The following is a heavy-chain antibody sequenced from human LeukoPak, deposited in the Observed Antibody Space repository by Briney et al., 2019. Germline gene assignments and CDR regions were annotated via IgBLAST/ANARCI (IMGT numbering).Heavy chain of an antibody. CDR1: GFTFSSYG. CDR2: ISYDGSNK. D-gene: IGHD3-22*01. J-gene: IGHJ4*02. CDR3: AKDFFYYDSSGPPDY. Sequence: GRSLRLSCAASGFTFSSYGMHWVRQAPGKGLEWVAVISYDGSNKYYADSVKGRFTISRDNSKNTLYLQMNSLRAEDTAVYYCAKDFFYYDSSGPPDYWGQGTLVTVSS. V-gene: IGHV3-30*18.